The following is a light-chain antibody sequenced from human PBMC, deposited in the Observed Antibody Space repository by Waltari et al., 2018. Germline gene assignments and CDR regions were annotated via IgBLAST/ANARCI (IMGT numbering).Light chain of an antibody. V-gene: IGKV3-15*01. CDR2: GAS. CDR3: QQCNDWPRGT. J-gene: IGKJ1*01. Sequence: ETVMTQSPATLSVSPGERATLSCRASQSVNGYLAWYQQKPGQPPRLLIYGASTRAPGVPARFTGSGSQREFTLTISSLQSEDLGIYYCQQCNDWPRGTFGQGTKVETK. CDR1: QSVNGY.